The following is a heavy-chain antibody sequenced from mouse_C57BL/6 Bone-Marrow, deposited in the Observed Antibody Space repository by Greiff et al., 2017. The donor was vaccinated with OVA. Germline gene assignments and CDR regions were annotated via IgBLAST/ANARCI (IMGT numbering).Heavy chain of an antibody. CDR3: ARHERRVYYLDY. V-gene: IGHV1-62-2*01. CDR2: FYPGSGSI. Sequence: QVQLQQSGAELVKPGASVKLSCKASGYTFTEYTIHWVKQRSGQGLEWIGWFYPGSGSIKYNEKFKGKATLTADKSSSTAYMELSSMTSEDSAVYYCARHERRVYYLDYWGQGTTVTVSS. CDR1: GYTFTEYT. J-gene: IGHJ2*01.